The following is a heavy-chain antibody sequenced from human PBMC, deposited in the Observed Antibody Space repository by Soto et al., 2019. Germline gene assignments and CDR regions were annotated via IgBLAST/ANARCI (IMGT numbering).Heavy chain of an antibody. J-gene: IGHJ6*03. CDR1: GSTFTGYG. Sequence: ASVKVACKASGSTFTGYGISWGRQATGQGLEWMGWISAYNGNTNYAQKLQGRVTMTTDTSTSTAYMELRSLRSDDTAVYYCARTGARYSSSWAPPYYYYYMDVWGKGTTVTVSS. V-gene: IGHV1-18*01. CDR3: ARTGARYSSSWAPPYYYYYMDV. D-gene: IGHD6-13*01. CDR2: ISAYNGNT.